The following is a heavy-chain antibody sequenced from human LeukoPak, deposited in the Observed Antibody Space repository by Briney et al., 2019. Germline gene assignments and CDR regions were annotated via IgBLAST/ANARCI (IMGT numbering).Heavy chain of an antibody. Sequence: PGGSLRLSCAASGFTFSSYALSWVRQAPGKVLEWVSAISENGGTTFYADSVKGRFTITRDNSKNTLFVQMNSLRGEDTAVYYYAKDYGPKQLVFLDSWGQGTLVTVSS. CDR1: GFTFSSYA. CDR2: ISENGGTT. J-gene: IGHJ4*02. V-gene: IGHV3-23*01. D-gene: IGHD6-13*01. CDR3: AKDYGPKQLVFLDS.